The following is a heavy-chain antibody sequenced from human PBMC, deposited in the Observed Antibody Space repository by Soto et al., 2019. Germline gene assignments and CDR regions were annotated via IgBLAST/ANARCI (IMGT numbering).Heavy chain of an antibody. V-gene: IGHV4-39*01. CDR1: GGSISSSSYY. Sequence: QLQLQESGPGLVKPSETLSLTCTVSGGSISSSSYYWGWIRQPPGKGLEWIGSIYYSGSTYYNPSLKSRVTISVDTSKNQFSLKLSSVTAADTAVYYCARLFYGDYGGLDYWGQGTLVTVSS. CDR2: IYYSGST. CDR3: ARLFYGDYGGLDY. D-gene: IGHD4-17*01. J-gene: IGHJ4*02.